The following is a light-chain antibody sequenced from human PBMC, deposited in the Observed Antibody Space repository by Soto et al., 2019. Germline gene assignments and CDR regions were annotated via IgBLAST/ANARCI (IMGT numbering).Light chain of an antibody. J-gene: IGKJ1*01. CDR3: QQYGSSGT. Sequence: EIVLTQSPATLSLAPGERATLSCRASQSVRNYLVWYQQKPGQAPRLLIYGASSRATGIPDRLSGSGSGTDFTLTISRLEPEDFAVYYCQQYGSSGTFGQGTKVDIK. V-gene: IGKV3-20*01. CDR1: QSVRNY. CDR2: GAS.